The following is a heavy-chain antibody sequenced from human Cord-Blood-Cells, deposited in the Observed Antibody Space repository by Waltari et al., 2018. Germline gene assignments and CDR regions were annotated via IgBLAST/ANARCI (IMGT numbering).Heavy chain of an antibody. D-gene: IGHD2-21*01. V-gene: IGHV3-7*01. J-gene: IGHJ4*02. CDR3: ARSCGGDCYFDY. Sequence: EVQLVESGGGLVQPGGSLRLSCAAPGFTFISSWVSWVRQAQGKGLEWVANIKQDGSEKYYVDSVKGRFTISRDNAKNSLYLQMNSLRAEDTAVYYCARSCGGDCYFDYWGQGTLVTVSS. CDR2: IKQDGSEK. CDR1: GFTFISSW.